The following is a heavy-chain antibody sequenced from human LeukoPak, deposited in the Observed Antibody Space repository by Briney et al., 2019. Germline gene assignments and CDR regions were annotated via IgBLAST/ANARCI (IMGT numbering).Heavy chain of an antibody. CDR3: ARKGAVLKQLVQVLLPKTFDY. CDR2: INHSGST. V-gene: IGHV4-34*01. D-gene: IGHD6-13*01. J-gene: IGHJ4*02. CDR1: GGSFSGYY. Sequence: PSETLSLTCAVYGGSFSGYYWSWIRQPPGKGLEWIGEINHSGSTNYNPSLKSRVTISVDTSKNQFSLKLSSVTAADTAVYYCARKGAVLKQLVQVLLPKTFDYWGQGTLVTVSS.